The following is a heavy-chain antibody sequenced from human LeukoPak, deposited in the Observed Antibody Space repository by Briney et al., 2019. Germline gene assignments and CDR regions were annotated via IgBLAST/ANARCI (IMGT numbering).Heavy chain of an antibody. J-gene: IGHJ4*02. CDR2: ISGSGGST. CDR1: GFTFSSYA. D-gene: IGHD3-16*01. Sequence: GASLRLSCAASGFTFSSYAMIWVRQAPGKGLEWVSAISGSGGSTYYADSVKGRFTISRDNSKNTLYLQMNSLRAEDTAVYYCASDSNDYVWGSYRGLFDYWGQGTLVTVFS. V-gene: IGHV3-23*01. CDR3: ASDSNDYVWGSYRGLFDY.